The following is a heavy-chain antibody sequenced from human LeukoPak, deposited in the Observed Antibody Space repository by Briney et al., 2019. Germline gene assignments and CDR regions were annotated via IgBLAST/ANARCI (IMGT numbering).Heavy chain of an antibody. J-gene: IGHJ3*02. V-gene: IGHV3-7*01. CDR3: ARINSGLRWGDALDI. CDR2: IKQDGSEK. Sequence: PGGSLRLSCAASGFIFSNYWMSWVRQAPGKGLEWVANIKQDGSEKYYVDSVKGRFSIFRESAKNSLYLQMNSLRAEDTAVYYCARINSGLRWGDALDIWGQGTMVTVSS. D-gene: IGHD5-12*01. CDR1: GFIFSNYW.